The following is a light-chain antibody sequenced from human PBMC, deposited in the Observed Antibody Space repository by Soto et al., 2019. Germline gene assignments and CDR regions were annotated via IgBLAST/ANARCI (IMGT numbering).Light chain of an antibody. J-gene: IGKJ5*01. CDR2: KVS. Sequence: LSLPVTLGPPASISCRSNQSLVHSDGIASFSWFRQRPGRSPRRLISKVSNRDSGVPARFSGSGSGTDFALKISRVEAEDVGVYYCMQWTLRPIPFGHVARLAVK. V-gene: IGKV2-30*02. CDR3: MQWTLRPIP. CDR1: QSLVHSDGIAS.